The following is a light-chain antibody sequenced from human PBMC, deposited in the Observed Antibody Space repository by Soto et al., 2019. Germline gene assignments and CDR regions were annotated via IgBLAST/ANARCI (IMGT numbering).Light chain of an antibody. CDR3: QQYSTYPWT. J-gene: IGKJ1*01. Sequence: DIQMTQCPSTLSASVGDRVTITCRASQSISSWLAWYQQKPGKAPKVLIFDASSLESGVPSRFSGSGSATEFTLTISSLQPDDFATYYCQQYSTYPWTFGQGTKVDIK. CDR1: QSISSW. V-gene: IGKV1-5*01. CDR2: DAS.